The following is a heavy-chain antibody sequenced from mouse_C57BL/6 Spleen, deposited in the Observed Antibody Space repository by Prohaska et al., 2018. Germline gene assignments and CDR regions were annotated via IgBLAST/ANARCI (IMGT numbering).Heavy chain of an antibody. V-gene: IGHV11-2*01. CDR3: MRYGNYWYFDV. CDR1: GFTFSGFW. Sequence: EVQLLETGGGLVQPGGSRGLSCEGSGFTFSGFWMSWVRQTPGKTLEWIGDINSYCIARNYAPFIKDRFTIFRDKDKSTLYLQMSNVRSEDTATYFCMRYGNYWYFDVWGTGTTITVSS. D-gene: IGHD2-1*01. CDR2: INSYCIAR. J-gene: IGHJ1*03.